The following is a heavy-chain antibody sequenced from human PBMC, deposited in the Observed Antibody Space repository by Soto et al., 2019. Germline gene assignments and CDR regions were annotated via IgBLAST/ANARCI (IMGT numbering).Heavy chain of an antibody. D-gene: IGHD3-22*01. CDR2: TYYSGST. J-gene: IGHJ6*02. CDR3: ARGADYYDSGFYRGGLDV. CDR1: GGSVSSGHYY. V-gene: IGHV4-61*01. Sequence: SETLSLTCTVSGGSVSSGHYYWSWIRQPPGRGLEPIGYTYYSGSTHYNPSLKSRVTISLDTSKNQFSLKLSSAAAADTAVYYCARGADYYDSGFYRGGLDVWGQGTTVTVSS.